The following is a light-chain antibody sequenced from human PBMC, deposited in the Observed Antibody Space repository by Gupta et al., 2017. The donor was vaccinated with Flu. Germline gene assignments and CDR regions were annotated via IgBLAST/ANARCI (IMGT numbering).Light chain of an antibody. CDR3: LPHNNYPPT. CDR2: AAS. Sequence: VGDRVTITCRASQGIGNDLGWYQQKPGKAPKRLIYAASSLQSGVPSRISGSGSGTEFTLTISSLQPADFATYSCLPHNNYPPTFGQGT. CDR1: QGIGND. J-gene: IGKJ1*01. V-gene: IGKV1-17*01.